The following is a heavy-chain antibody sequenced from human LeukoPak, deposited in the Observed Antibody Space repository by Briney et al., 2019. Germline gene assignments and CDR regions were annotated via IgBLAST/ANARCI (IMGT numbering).Heavy chain of an antibody. Sequence: SETLSLTCNVSGGSISRSGYYWGWVRQPPGKGLEWIGSVYYSGSTYYIPSLKSRITISLDTSKNQFSLKLNSVTAADTAVYYCARDGGNFDIDYWGQGTLVTVSS. CDR1: GGSISRSGYY. V-gene: IGHV4-39*07. D-gene: IGHD4-23*01. CDR3: ARDGGNFDIDY. J-gene: IGHJ4*02. CDR2: VYYSGST.